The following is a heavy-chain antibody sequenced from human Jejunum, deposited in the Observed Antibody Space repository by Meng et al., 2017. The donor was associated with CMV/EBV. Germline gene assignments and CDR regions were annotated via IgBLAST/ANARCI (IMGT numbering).Heavy chain of an antibody. V-gene: IGHV7-4-1*01. CDR1: GYTFTSSS. Sequence: QLQLLQYGSELKKPGDSVKVSCQAAGYTFTSSSMNWVRHAPGQGLEWMGWININTGNPTYAQGFTGRFVFSLDTSVSTAYLQIDSLKADDTAVYYCARGNGWRFDYWGQGTLVTVSS. CDR2: ININTGNP. CDR3: ARGNGWRFDY. D-gene: IGHD6-19*01. J-gene: IGHJ4*02.